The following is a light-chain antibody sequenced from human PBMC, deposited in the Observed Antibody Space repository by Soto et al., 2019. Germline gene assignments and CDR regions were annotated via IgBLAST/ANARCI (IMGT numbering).Light chain of an antibody. CDR2: AAS. CDR3: QQSYSTLIT. J-gene: IGKJ5*01. Sequence: IQLTQSPSSLSASVGDRVTITCRASQGISSYLAWSQQKPGKAPKLLIYAASTLQSGVPSRFSGSGSGTDFTLTISSLQPEDFATYYCQQSYSTLITFGQGTRLEIK. CDR1: QGISSY. V-gene: IGKV1-39*01.